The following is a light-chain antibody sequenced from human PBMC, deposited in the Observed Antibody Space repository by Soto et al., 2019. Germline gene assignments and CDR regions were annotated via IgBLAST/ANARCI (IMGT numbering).Light chain of an antibody. J-gene: IGKJ3*01. CDR1: QGIDHS. CDR3: KGHNNAGTVS. V-gene: IGKV1-27*01. CDR2: SAS. Sequence: DIQMTQSPSSLSASVGDRVTITCRASQGIDHSLAWYQQKPGKVPKVLIYSASTLQSGVPSRFSGTGSGTDFALIDTGLQREDVAANYCKGHNNAGTVSFGAGTKVDV.